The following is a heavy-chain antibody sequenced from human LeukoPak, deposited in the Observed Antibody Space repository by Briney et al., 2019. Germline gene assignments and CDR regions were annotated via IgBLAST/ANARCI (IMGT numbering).Heavy chain of an antibody. D-gene: IGHD3-10*01. Sequence: GESLKISCKASGYRFSNYWIGWVRQMPGKGLEWMGIIYPGDSDTRYSPSFQGQVTISADKSISTAYLQWSSLKASDTAMYYCARPRGAISEPFDYWGQGTLVTVSS. CDR2: IYPGDSDT. J-gene: IGHJ4*02. CDR3: ARPRGAISEPFDY. CDR1: GYRFSNYW. V-gene: IGHV5-51*01.